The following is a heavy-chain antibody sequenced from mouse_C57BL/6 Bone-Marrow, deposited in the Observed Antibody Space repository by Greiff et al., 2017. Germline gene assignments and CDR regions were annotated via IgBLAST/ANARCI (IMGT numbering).Heavy chain of an antibody. CDR2: SRNKANDYTT. D-gene: IGHD1-1*01. Sequence: EVKLMESGGGLVQSGRSLRLSCATSGFTFSDFYMEWVRQAPGKGLEWIAASRNKANDYTTEYSASVKGRFIVSRDTSQSILYLQMNALRAEDTAIYYCARDADYGSSYGYWYFDVWGTGTTVTVSS. V-gene: IGHV7-1*01. J-gene: IGHJ1*03. CDR3: ARDADYGSSYGYWYFDV. CDR1: GFTFSDFY.